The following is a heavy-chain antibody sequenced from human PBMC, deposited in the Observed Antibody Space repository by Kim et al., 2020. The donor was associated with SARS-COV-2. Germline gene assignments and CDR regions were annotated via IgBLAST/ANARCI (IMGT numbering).Heavy chain of an antibody. CDR1: GFTFSSYG. CDR3: AKDMEQLARAYYFDY. J-gene: IGHJ4*02. D-gene: IGHD6-13*01. CDR2: IWYDGSNK. Sequence: GGSLRLSCAASGFTFSSYGMHWVRQAPGKGLEWVAVIWYDGSNKYYADSVKGRFTISRDNSKNTLYLQMNSLRAEDTAVYYCAKDMEQLARAYYFDYWGQGTLVTVSS. V-gene: IGHV3-33*06.